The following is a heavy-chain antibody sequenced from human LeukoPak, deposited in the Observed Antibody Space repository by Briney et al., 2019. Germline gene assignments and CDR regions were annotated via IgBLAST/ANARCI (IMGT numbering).Heavy chain of an antibody. CDR3: GRDNNYKVDV. V-gene: IGHV3-21*01. J-gene: IGHJ6*04. D-gene: IGHD5-24*01. CDR1: GSALSGYT. Sequence: GGSLRLSCAASGSALSGYTMNWVRRAPGKGLEWVASITGGSTFINYGDSLRGRFTVSRDNARNTLFLQMNSLRAEDSAVYYCGRDNNYKVDVWGKGTTVTVSS. CDR2: ITGGSTFI.